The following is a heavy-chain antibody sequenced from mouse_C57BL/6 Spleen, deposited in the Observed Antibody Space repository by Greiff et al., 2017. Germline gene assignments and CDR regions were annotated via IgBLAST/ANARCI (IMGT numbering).Heavy chain of an antibody. Sequence: EVKVEESGGGLVQPGGSLSLSCAASGFTFTDYYMSWVRQPPGKALEWLGFIRNKANGYTTEYSASVKGRFTISRDNSQSILYLQMNALRAEDSATYYCARFPHYYGSSYGYFDVWGTGTTVTVSS. V-gene: IGHV7-3*01. CDR2: IRNKANGYTT. D-gene: IGHD1-1*01. CDR1: GFTFTDYY. CDR3: ARFPHYYGSSYGYFDV. J-gene: IGHJ1*03.